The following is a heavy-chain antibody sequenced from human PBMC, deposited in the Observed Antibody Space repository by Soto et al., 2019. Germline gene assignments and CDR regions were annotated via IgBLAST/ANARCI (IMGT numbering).Heavy chain of an antibody. J-gene: IGHJ3*01. Sequence: QVQLVQSGAEVKKPGASVKVSCKVSGYALTKLAIHWVRQTPGKGLEWRGGFDPEDGESIYAQKFQGRVTMTALTSTNTAYMELSSLRSEDTAVCYCAPSLKWSYASDVWGQGTMVTVSS. CDR2: FDPEDGES. D-gene: IGHD2-15*01. CDR3: APSLKWSYASDV. V-gene: IGHV1-24*01. CDR1: GYALTKLA.